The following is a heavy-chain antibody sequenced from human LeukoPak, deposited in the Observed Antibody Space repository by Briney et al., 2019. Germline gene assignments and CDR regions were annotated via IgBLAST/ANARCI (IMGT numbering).Heavy chain of an antibody. V-gene: IGHV1-69*05. CDR1: GGTFSSYA. Sequence: SVKVSCKASGGTFSSYAISWVRQAPGQGLEWMGGIIPIFGTANYAQKFQGRVTITTDESTSTAYMELSSLRSEDTAVYYCGRDFPQYYYDSSGTNAFDIWGQGTMVTVSS. CDR3: GRDFPQYYYDSSGTNAFDI. D-gene: IGHD3-22*01. J-gene: IGHJ3*02. CDR2: IIPIFGTA.